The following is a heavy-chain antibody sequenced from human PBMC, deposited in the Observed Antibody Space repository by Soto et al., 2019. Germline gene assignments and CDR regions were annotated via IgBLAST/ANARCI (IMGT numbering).Heavy chain of an antibody. D-gene: IGHD4-4*01. Sequence: SETLSLTCAVSGGSISSGGYSWSWIRQPPGKGLEWIGYIYHSGSTYYNPSLKSRVTISVDRSKNQFSLKLSSVTAADTAVYYCAGARQYSSRWFDPWGQGTLVTVSS. CDR1: GGSISSGGYS. CDR3: AGARQYSSRWFDP. J-gene: IGHJ5*02. V-gene: IGHV4-30-2*01. CDR2: IYHSGST.